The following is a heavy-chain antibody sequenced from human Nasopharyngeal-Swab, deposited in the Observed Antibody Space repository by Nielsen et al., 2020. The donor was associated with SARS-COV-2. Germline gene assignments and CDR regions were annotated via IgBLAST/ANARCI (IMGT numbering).Heavy chain of an antibody. CDR3: ASREGYYYDSSGYSK. CDR2: ISGSGGST. Sequence: GGSLRLSCAASGFTFSSYAMSWVRQAPGKGLEWVSAISGSGGSTYYADSVKGRFTISRDNSKNTLYLQMNSLRAEDTAVYYCASREGYYYDSSGYSKWGQGTLVTVSS. D-gene: IGHD3-22*01. CDR1: GFTFSSYA. J-gene: IGHJ4*02. V-gene: IGHV3-23*01.